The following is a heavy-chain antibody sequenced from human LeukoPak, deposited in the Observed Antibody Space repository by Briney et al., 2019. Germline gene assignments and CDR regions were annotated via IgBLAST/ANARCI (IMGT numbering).Heavy chain of an antibody. CDR3: AASNDYDSSGYWNPYYFDY. D-gene: IGHD3-22*01. CDR1: GYTFTSYG. Sequence: GASVKVSCKASGYTFTSYGISWVRQAPGQGLEWIGWIVVGSGNTNYAQKFQERVTITRDMSTSTAYMELSSLRSEDTAVYYCAASNDYDSSGYWNPYYFDYWGQGTLVTVSS. J-gene: IGHJ4*02. V-gene: IGHV1-58*02. CDR2: IVVGSGNT.